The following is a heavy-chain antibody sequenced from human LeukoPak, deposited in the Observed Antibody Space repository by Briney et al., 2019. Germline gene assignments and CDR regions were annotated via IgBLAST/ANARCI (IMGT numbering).Heavy chain of an antibody. CDR2: XXXXXYGETT. J-gene: IGHJ4*02. D-gene: IGHD3-10*01. V-gene: IGHV3-49*04. CDR3: TATYYYGSGTYRYFDY. CDR1: GFGFGDYA. Sequence: GGSLGLSCTASGFGFGDYAMSWVRQVPGKGLXXXXXXXXXXYGETTEYAASVKNRFTISRDDSKSIAYLQMNSLKTEDTAVYSCTATYYYGSGTYRYFDYWGQGTLVTVSS.